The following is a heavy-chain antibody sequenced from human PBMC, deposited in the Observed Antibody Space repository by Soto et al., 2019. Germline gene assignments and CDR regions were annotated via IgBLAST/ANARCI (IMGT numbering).Heavy chain of an antibody. J-gene: IGHJ3*02. V-gene: IGHV3-23*01. Sequence: EVQLLDSGGGLVQPGGSLRLSCAASGFTFNSYAMSWVRQAPGKGLEWVSGTSGSGFSTYYADSVKGRFTTSRDNTKNTLYLQMNSLRAEDTAVYYCAKVRDYGDYWDAFDIWGQGTMVTVSS. D-gene: IGHD4-17*01. CDR1: GFTFNSYA. CDR3: AKVRDYGDYWDAFDI. CDR2: TSGSGFST.